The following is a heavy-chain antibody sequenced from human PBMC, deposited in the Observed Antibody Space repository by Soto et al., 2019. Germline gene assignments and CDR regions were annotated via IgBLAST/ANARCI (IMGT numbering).Heavy chain of an antibody. V-gene: IGHV3-23*01. CDR1: GFTFSSYA. CDR2: ISGSGGST. J-gene: IGHJ4*02. Sequence: PGGSLRLSCAASGFTFSSYAMSWVRQAPGKGLEWVSAISGSGGSTYYADSVKGRFTISRDNSKNTLYLQMNSLRAEDTAVYYCAKVLELRYFDWLGTTDYWGQGTLVTVSS. D-gene: IGHD3-9*01. CDR3: AKVLELRYFDWLGTTDY.